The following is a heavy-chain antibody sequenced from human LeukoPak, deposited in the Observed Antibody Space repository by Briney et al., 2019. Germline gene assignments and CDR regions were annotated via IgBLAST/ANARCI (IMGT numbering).Heavy chain of an antibody. D-gene: IGHD3-10*01. J-gene: IGHJ6*02. CDR3: AKDRMVRGVSLGYYYYGMDV. CDR1: GFTFSSYA. V-gene: IGHV3-23*01. Sequence: GGSLRLSCAASGFTFSSYAMSWVRQAPGKGLEWVSAISGSGGSTYYADSVKGRFTISRDNSKNTLYRQMNSMRAEDTAVYYCAKDRMVRGVSLGYYYYGMDVWGQGTTVTVSS. CDR2: ISGSGGST.